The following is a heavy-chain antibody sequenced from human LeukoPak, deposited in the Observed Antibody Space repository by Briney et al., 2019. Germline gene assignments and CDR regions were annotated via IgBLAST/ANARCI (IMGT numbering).Heavy chain of an antibody. CDR2: ISSSSSYI. CDR1: GFTFSSYS. D-gene: IGHD2-8*02. V-gene: IGHV3-21*04. Sequence: GGSLRLSCAASGFTFSSYSMNWVRQAPGKGLEWVSSISSSSSYIYYADSVKGRFTISRDNAKNSLYLQMNSLRAEDTAIYYCATYRQVLLPFESWGQGTLVTVSS. J-gene: IGHJ4*02. CDR3: ATYRQVLLPFES.